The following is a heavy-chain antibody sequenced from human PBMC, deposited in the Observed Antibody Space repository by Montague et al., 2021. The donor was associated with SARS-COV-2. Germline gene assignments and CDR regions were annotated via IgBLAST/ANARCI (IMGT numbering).Heavy chain of an antibody. D-gene: IGHD6-25*01. Sequence: SETLSLTCAVYGGSFSGYHWSWIRQPPGKGLEWIGEIKHSGSTNYNPSLKSRVTISVDTSKNQFSLKLSSVTAADTAVYFCARGGRLWHVIDPRYYFDYWGQGTLVTVSS. V-gene: IGHV4-34*01. CDR1: GGSFSGYH. CDR3: ARGGRLWHVIDPRYYFDY. CDR2: IKHSGST. J-gene: IGHJ4*01.